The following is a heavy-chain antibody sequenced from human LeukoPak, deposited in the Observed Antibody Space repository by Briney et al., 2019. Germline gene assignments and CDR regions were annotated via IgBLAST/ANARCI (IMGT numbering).Heavy chain of an antibody. CDR1: GFTFSSYS. CDR2: ISSSSSTI. J-gene: IGHJ4*02. Sequence: GGSLRLSCAASGFTFSSYSMNWVRQAPEKGLEWVSYISSSSSTIYYADSVKGRFTISRDNAKNSLYLQMNSLRAEDTAVYYCARDLGFWEYYDSSGYFDYWGQGTLVTVSS. D-gene: IGHD3-22*01. V-gene: IGHV3-48*01. CDR3: ARDLGFWEYYDSSGYFDY.